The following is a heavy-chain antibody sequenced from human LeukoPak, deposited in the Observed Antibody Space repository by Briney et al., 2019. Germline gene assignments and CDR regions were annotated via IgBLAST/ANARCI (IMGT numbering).Heavy chain of an antibody. CDR1: GYTFTGYY. J-gene: IGHJ3*02. V-gene: IGHV1-2*02. CDR2: INPNSGGT. CDR3: ARDTKKRTFFVLGCPTCYVFDI. Sequence: GASVKVPCKASGYTFTGYYMHWVRQVPGQGLEWMGWINPNSGGTSYAQKFQDRVTMTRDTSISTAYMDLSRLRSDDTAVYYCARDTKKRTFFVLGCPTCYVFDIWGQGTMVAVSS. D-gene: IGHD3-3*01.